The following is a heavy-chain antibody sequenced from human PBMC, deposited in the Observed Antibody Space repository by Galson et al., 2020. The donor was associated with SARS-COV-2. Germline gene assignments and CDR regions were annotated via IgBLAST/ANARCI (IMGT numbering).Heavy chain of an antibody. CDR2: ISSVGSAT. V-gene: IGHV3-48*02. CDR3: TRATPTPGY. Sequence: GGSLRLSCAASGFTFSSNSMHWVRQGPGKGLEWVSYISSVGSATNYAYSVKGRFTISRDNVMNSLYLQMNSLRDEDTAVYYCTRATPTPGYWGQGTLVTVSS. J-gene: IGHJ4*02. CDR1: GFTFSSNS.